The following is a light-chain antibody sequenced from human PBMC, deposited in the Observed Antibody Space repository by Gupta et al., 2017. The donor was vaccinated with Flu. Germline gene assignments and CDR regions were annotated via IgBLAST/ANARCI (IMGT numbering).Light chain of an antibody. CDR2: DDR. CDR3: QVWDSSGDHPGV. V-gene: IGLV3-21*02. J-gene: IGLJ3*02. Sequence: SSVLTQPPSVSVAPGQTARITCGGNNIGIKSVHWYQQKPGQAPVLVVYDDRDRPSGIPERFSGSNSGNTATLTISRVEAGDEADYYCQVWDSSGDHPGVFGGGTKLTVL. CDR1: NIGIKS.